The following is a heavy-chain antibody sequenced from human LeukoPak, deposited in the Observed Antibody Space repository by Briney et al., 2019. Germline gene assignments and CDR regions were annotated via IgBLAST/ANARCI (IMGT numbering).Heavy chain of an antibody. V-gene: IGHV3-23*01. CDR2: ISGSGGST. Sequence: GGSLRLSCAASGFTFSSYAMSWVRQAPGKGLEWVSAISGSGGSTYYADSVKGRFTISRDKSKSTLSLQMNSLRAEDTAVYYCAKEGWGTFGGDFDYWGQGALVTVSS. CDR3: AKEGWGTFGGDFDY. D-gene: IGHD3-10*01. CDR1: GFTFSSYA. J-gene: IGHJ4*02.